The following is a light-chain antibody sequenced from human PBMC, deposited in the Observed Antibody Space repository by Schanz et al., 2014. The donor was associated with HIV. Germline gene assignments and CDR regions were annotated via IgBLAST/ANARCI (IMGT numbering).Light chain of an antibody. CDR1: TSNIGSNH. CDR3: AAWDDSLKGWV. Sequence: QSVLTQPPSASGTPGQRVTISCSGSTSNIGSNHVDWYQQLPGTAPRLLIQANNQRPSGVPDRFSGSTSGTSASLVISGLQSEDEADYYCAAWDDSLKGWVFGGGTKLTVL. CDR2: ANN. J-gene: IGLJ3*02. V-gene: IGLV1-44*01.